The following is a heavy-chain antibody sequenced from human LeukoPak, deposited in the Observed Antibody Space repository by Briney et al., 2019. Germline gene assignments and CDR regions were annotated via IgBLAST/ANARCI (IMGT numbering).Heavy chain of an antibody. Sequence: GGSLRLSCAASGFTFSSYGMHWVRQPPGKGLEWVAFLRFDGSNKYYADSAKGRFTISRDNSKNTLYLQMNSLRAEDTAVYYCAQGTKGYSGSGTYYLSRDHFISRWGQGTLVTVSS. J-gene: IGHJ4*02. CDR2: LRFDGSNK. CDR1: GFTFSSYG. CDR3: AQGTKGYSGSGTYYLSRDHFISR. D-gene: IGHD3-10*01. V-gene: IGHV3-30*02.